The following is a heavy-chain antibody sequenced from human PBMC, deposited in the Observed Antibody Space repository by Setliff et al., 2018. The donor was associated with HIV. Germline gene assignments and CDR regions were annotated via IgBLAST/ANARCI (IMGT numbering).Heavy chain of an antibody. D-gene: IGHD5-12*01. Sequence: GASVKVSCKPSGYSFTNHYMHWVRQAPGQGLEWMGVINPTGGSTRNTQGFQGRVAMTRDTSTSTVYMELSSLRSEDTAVYYCASAGAWQRNALDIWGQGTMVTVSS. J-gene: IGHJ3*02. CDR2: INPTGGST. CDR1: GYSFTNHY. V-gene: IGHV1-46*01. CDR3: ASAGAWQRNALDI.